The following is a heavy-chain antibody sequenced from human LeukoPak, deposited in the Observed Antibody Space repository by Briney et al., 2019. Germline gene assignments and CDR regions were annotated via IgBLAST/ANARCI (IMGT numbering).Heavy chain of an antibody. CDR1: DGSISSSSYY. CDR2: IYYTGSA. V-gene: IGHV4-39*01. CDR3: ARVGYYYENSAYYPLYFDS. Sequence: EASETLSLICTVSDGSISSSSYYWGWIRQPPEKGLEWIGSIYYTGSAYYNPSLKSRVTISVDTSKNQFSLKLSSVTAADTAVYYCARVGYYYENSAYYPLYFDSWGQGTLVTVSS. J-gene: IGHJ4*02. D-gene: IGHD3-22*01.